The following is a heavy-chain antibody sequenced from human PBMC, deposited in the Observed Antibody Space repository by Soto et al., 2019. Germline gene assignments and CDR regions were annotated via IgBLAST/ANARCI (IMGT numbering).Heavy chain of an antibody. D-gene: IGHD4-17*01. J-gene: IGHJ4*02. V-gene: IGHV1-46*01. CDR2: INPSGGST. CDR3: AREDTVPDY. CDR1: GYTFTSYY. Sequence: GASVKVSCKASGYTFTSYYMHWVRQAPGQGLEWMGIINPSGGSTNYAQKLQGRVTMTTDTSTSTAYMELRSLRSDDTAVYYCAREDTVPDYWGQGTLVTSPQ.